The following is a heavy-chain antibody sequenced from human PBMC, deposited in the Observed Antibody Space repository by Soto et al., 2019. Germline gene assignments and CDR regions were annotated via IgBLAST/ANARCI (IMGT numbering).Heavy chain of an antibody. J-gene: IGHJ5*02. CDR1: GGTFSSYA. CDR3: SSGPRGVERRIDP. V-gene: IGHV1-69*13. CDR2: IIPIFGTA. D-gene: IGHD1-1*01. Sequence: SVKVSCKASGGTFSSYAISWVRQAPGQGLEWMGGIIPIFGTANYAQKFQGRVTITADESTSTAYMELSSLRSEDTAVYYCSSGPRGVERRIDPWGQGTLVTVSS.